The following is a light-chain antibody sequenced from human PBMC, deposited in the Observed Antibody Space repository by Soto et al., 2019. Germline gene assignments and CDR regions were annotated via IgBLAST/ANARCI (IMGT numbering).Light chain of an antibody. CDR2: EVS. J-gene: IGLJ1*01. CDR3: CSYAGSPYV. V-gene: IGLV2-23*02. CDR1: SSDVGSYNL. Sequence: QSVLTQPASVSGSPGQSITICCTGTSSDVGSYNLVSWYQQHPGKAPKLMIYEVSKRPSGVPNRFSGSKSGNTASLTISGLQAEDEADYYCCSYAGSPYVFGTGTRVTVL.